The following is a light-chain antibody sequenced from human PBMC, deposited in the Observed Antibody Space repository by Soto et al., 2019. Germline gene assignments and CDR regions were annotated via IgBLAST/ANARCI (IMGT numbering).Light chain of an antibody. CDR2: GAS. CDR1: QSIARH. Sequence: DIQMTQSPSSLSASEGDRVTITCRASQSIARHVNWYQQKSGEAPKFLIYGASDLHSGVPSRFSGSGSGSDFTLTISGLQREDSATYYCQQSYSVPFTFGQGTKLQIK. J-gene: IGKJ2*01. CDR3: QQSYSVPFT. V-gene: IGKV1-39*01.